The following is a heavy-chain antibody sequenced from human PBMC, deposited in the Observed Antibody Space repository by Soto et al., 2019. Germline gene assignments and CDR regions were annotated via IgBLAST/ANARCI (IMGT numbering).Heavy chain of an antibody. Sequence: SQTLSLTCAISGDSVSSNSAAWNWIRQSPSRGLEWLGRTYYRSKWYNDYAVSVKSRITINPDTSKNQFSLQLNSVTPEDTAVYYCARDRDLDGYSSSWYLDYWGQGTLVTVSS. CDR1: GDSVSSNSAA. D-gene: IGHD6-13*01. CDR3: ARDRDLDGYSSSWYLDY. CDR2: TYYRSKWYN. J-gene: IGHJ4*02. V-gene: IGHV6-1*01.